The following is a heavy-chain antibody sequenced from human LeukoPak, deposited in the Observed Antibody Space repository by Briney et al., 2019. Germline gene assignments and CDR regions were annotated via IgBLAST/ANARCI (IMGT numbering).Heavy chain of an antibody. CDR1: GFTFSNYA. V-gene: IGHV3-23*01. Sequence: GGSLRLSCAASGFTFSNYAMSWVRQAPGKGLEWVSSISGSGSSTYYADSVKGRFTIYRDNSKNTLYLQMNSLRAEDTAVYYCANVVRNDYWGQGTLVTVSS. CDR3: ANVVRNDY. CDR2: ISGSGSST. D-gene: IGHD4-23*01. J-gene: IGHJ4*02.